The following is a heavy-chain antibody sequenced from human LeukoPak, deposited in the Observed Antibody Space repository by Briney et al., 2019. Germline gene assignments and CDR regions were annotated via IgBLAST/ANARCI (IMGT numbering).Heavy chain of an antibody. D-gene: IGHD3-16*01. J-gene: IGHJ4*02. V-gene: IGHV4-4*07. CDR3: AREGGGFDY. Sequence: SETLSLTCSVSGGSISSYSWSWIRQPAGKGLDWIGRIFSSGNNKYNPSLKSRVIMSVDTSKNQFSLKLTSVAAADTAVYYCAREGGGFDYWGQGTLVTVSS. CDR2: IFSSGNN. CDR1: GGSISSYS.